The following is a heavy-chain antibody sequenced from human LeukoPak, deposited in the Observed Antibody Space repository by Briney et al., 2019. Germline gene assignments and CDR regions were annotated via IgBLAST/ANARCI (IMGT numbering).Heavy chain of an antibody. V-gene: IGHV4-39*01. CDR3: ARLPYYYDSSGPPYYFDY. Sequence: PSETLSLTCTVSGGSISGSSYYWGWIRQPPGKGLEWIGSIYYSGSTYYNPSLKSRVTISVDTSKNQFSLKLSSVTAADTAVYYCARLPYYYDSSGPPYYFDYWGQGTLVTVSS. D-gene: IGHD3-22*01. CDR1: GGSISGSSYY. CDR2: IYYSGST. J-gene: IGHJ4*02.